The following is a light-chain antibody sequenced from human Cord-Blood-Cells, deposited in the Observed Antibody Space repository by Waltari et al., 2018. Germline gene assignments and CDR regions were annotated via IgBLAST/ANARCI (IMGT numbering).Light chain of an antibody. J-gene: IGLJ3*02. V-gene: IGLV2-14*01. CDR3: SSYTSSSTWV. CDR2: DVS. Sequence: QSALTKPASVSGSPGQSSNIYCTGTSSDVGGYNTVSWYQQHPGKAPKLMIYDVSNRPSGVSNHFSGSKSGNTASLTISGLQAEDEADYYCSSYTSSSTWVFGGGTKLTVL. CDR1: SSDVGGYNT.